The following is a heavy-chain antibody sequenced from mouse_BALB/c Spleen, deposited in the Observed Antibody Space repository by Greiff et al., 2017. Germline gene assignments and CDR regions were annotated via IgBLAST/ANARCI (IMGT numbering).Heavy chain of an antibody. V-gene: IGHV5-12-2*01. J-gene: IGHJ4*01. D-gene: IGHD2-1*01. Sequence: KLMESGGGLVQPGGSLKLSCAASGFTFSSYTMSWVRQTPEKRLEWVAYISNGGGSTYYPDTVKGRFTISRDNAKNTLYLQMSSLKSEDTAMYYCARQSYGNHPLGYWGQGTSVTVSS. CDR2: ISNGGGST. CDR1: GFTFSSYT. CDR3: ARQSYGNHPLGY.